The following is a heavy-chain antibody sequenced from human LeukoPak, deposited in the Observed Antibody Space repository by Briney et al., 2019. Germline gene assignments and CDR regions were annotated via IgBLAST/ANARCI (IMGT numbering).Heavy chain of an antibody. J-gene: IGHJ4*02. CDR1: GGSISSYY. D-gene: IGHD3-22*01. V-gene: IGHV4-59*01. CDR3: ASYDYDSSGYT. Sequence: PSETLSLTCTVSGGSISSYYWSWIRQPPGKGLEWIGYIYYSGSTNYNPSLKSRVTISVDTSKNQFSLKLSSMTAADTAVYYCASYDYDSSGYTWGQGTLVTVSS. CDR2: IYYSGST.